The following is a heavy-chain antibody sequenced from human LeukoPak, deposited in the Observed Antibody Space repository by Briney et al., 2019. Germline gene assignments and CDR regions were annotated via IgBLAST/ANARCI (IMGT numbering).Heavy chain of an antibody. Sequence: PSETLSLTCAVSGGSISSGGYSWSWIRQPPGKGLEWIGYIYHSGSTYYNPSLKSRVTISVDRSKNQFSLKLSSVTAADTAVYYCARDRFTMVRGVIGNWFDPWGQGTLVTVSS. CDR3: ARDRFTMVRGVIGNWFDP. CDR2: IYHSGST. J-gene: IGHJ5*02. D-gene: IGHD3-10*01. CDR1: GGSISSGGYS. V-gene: IGHV4-30-2*01.